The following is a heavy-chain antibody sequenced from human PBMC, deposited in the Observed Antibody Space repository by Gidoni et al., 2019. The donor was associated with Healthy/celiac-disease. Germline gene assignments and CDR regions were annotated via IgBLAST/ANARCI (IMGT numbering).Heavy chain of an antibody. V-gene: IGHV1-69*04. D-gene: IGHD1-20*01. CDR1: GGTFSSYA. CDR3: ASLSITGRDYYYYYMDV. J-gene: IGHJ6*03. Sequence: QVQLVQSGAEVKKPGSSVKVSCKASGGTFSSYAISWLRQAPGQGLEWMGRIIPILGIANYAQKCQGRVTITADKSTSTAYMELSSLRSEDTAVYYCASLSITGRDYYYYYMDVWGKGTTVTVSS. CDR2: IIPILGIA.